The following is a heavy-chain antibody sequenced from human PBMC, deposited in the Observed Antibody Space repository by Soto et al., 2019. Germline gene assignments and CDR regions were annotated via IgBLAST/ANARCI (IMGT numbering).Heavy chain of an antibody. Sequence: GGSLRLSCAASGFTFSSYSMNWVRQAPGKGLEWVSSISSSSSYIYYADSVKGRFTISRDNAKNSLYLQMNSLRAEDTAVYYCARGDTAMGNYYYYYMDVWGKGTTVTVSS. D-gene: IGHD5-18*01. CDR2: ISSSSSYI. J-gene: IGHJ6*03. CDR3: ARGDTAMGNYYYYYMDV. CDR1: GFTFSSYS. V-gene: IGHV3-21*01.